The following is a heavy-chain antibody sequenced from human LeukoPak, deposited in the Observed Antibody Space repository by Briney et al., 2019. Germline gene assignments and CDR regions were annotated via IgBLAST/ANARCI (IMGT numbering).Heavy chain of an antibody. J-gene: IGHJ4*02. CDR2: IWYDGSNK. CDR3: ARAPGLRGSSYLSGSYSLGFDY. Sequence: GGSLRLSCAASGFTFNDAWMNWVRQAPGKGLEWVAVIWYDGSNKHYADSVKGRFTISRDNSKNTLYLQMNSLRAEDTAVYYCARAPGLRGSSYLSGSYSLGFDYWGQGTLVTVSS. V-gene: IGHV3-33*08. CDR1: GFTFNDAW. D-gene: IGHD3-10*01.